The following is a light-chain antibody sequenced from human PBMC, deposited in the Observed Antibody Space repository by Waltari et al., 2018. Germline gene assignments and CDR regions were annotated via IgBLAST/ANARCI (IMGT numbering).Light chain of an antibody. Sequence: QSVLTQPPSASGTPGQRVTISCSGSSSNIGSNTVNWYQQLPGTAPKLLIYRNNQRPSGVPDRVSGSKSGTSASLAISGLQSEDEADYYCAAWDDSLNVLYVFGTGTKVTVL. CDR1: SSNIGSNT. CDR3: AAWDDSLNVLYV. V-gene: IGLV1-44*01. J-gene: IGLJ1*01. CDR2: RNN.